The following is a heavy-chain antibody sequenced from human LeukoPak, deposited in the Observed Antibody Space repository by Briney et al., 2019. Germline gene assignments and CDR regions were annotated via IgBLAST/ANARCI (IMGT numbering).Heavy chain of an antibody. Sequence: GGSLRLSCAASGFTFSDYYMSYIRQAPGKGLEWVSYISSSGSTKYYADSVKGRFTISRDNAKNSLYLQMNSLRAEDTAVYYCARNPRPNSVVVVTGAAFDIWGQGTMVTVSS. CDR2: ISSSGSTK. J-gene: IGHJ3*02. V-gene: IGHV3-11*04. CDR3: ARNPRPNSVVVVTGAAFDI. CDR1: GFTFSDYY. D-gene: IGHD2-15*01.